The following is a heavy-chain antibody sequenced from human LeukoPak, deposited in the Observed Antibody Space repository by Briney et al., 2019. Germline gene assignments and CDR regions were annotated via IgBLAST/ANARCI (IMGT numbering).Heavy chain of an antibody. CDR3: ARGRGRQGDYDFWSGYRTPYFDY. J-gene: IGHJ4*02. Sequence: GSLRLSCAASGFTVSSNYMSWVRQPPGKGLEWIGEINHSGSTNYNPSLKSRVTIPVDTSKNQFSLKLSSVTAADTAVYYCARGRGRQGDYDFWSGYRTPYFDYWGQGTLVTVSS. V-gene: IGHV4-34*01. CDR2: INHSGST. CDR1: GFTVSSNY. D-gene: IGHD3-3*01.